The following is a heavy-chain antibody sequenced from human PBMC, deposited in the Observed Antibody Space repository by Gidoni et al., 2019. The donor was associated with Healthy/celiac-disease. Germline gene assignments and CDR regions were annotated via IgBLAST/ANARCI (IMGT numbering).Heavy chain of an antibody. CDR2: MNPNSGNT. V-gene: IGHV1-8*01. Sequence: QVQLVQSGAEVKKPGASVKVSCKASGYTFASYDLNWVRQATGQGLEWMGWMNPNSGNTGYAQKFQGRVTMTRNTSISTAYMELSSLRSEDTAVYYCARYRYCSSPSCYGDNWFDPWGQGTLVTVSS. D-gene: IGHD2-2*01. CDR3: ARYRYCSSPSCYGDNWFDP. CDR1: GYTFASYD. J-gene: IGHJ5*02.